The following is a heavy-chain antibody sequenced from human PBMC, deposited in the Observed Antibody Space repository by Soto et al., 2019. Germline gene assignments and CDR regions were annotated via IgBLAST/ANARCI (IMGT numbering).Heavy chain of an antibody. J-gene: IGHJ5*02. V-gene: IGHV1-18*01. CDR3: ARVGGALGDWFDP. D-gene: IGHD3-16*01. CDR1: GYTFTSYG. CDR2: ISAYNGNT. Sequence: QVQLEQSGAEVKKPGASVKVSCKASGYTFTSYGITWVRQAPGQGLEWMGRISAYNGNTNYAQKLQGRVTMTTDTSTSTADMELRSLRSDDTAVDYCARVGGALGDWFDPWGQGTLVTVSS.